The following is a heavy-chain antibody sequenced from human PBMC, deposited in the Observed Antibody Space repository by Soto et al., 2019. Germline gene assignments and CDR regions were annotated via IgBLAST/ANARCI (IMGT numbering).Heavy chain of an antibody. J-gene: IGHJ3*02. D-gene: IGHD3-22*01. V-gene: IGHV4-34*01. Sequence: PSETLSLTCAVCGGSFSGYYWSWIRQPPGKGLEWIGEINHSGSTNYNPSLKSRVTISVDTSKNQFSLKLSSVTAADTAVYYCARGAYYYDSSGYYYVGAFDIWGQGTMVTVSS. CDR2: INHSGST. CDR3: ARGAYYYDSSGYYYVGAFDI. CDR1: GGSFSGYY.